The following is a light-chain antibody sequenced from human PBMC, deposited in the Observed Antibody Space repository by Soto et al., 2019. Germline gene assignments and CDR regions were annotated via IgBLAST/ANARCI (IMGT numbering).Light chain of an antibody. CDR2: EVS. Sequence: QSALTQPASVSGSPGQSISISCTGTSSDVGGYNHVSWYQQHTGKAPKLLIYEVSNRPSGVSSRFSGSKSANTASLTISGLQAEDEADYYCSSYTSTSTRVVFGGGTKLTVL. V-gene: IGLV2-14*01. CDR1: SSDVGGYNH. J-gene: IGLJ2*01. CDR3: SSYTSTSTRVV.